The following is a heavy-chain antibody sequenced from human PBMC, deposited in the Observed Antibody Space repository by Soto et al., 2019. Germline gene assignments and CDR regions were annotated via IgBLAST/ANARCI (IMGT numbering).Heavy chain of an antibody. CDR3: AKGYSANYYGVFDY. Sequence: PGGSLRLSCAVSGLSFSSFAMSWVRQAPGKGMERVSTITGSGDRTYSPDSVRGRFTISRDNSKNTLYLQLNSLSAEDTAIYYCAKGYSANYYGVFDYWGQGT. CDR2: ITGSGDRT. CDR1: GLSFSSFA. J-gene: IGHJ4*02. D-gene: IGHD3-22*01. V-gene: IGHV3-23*01.